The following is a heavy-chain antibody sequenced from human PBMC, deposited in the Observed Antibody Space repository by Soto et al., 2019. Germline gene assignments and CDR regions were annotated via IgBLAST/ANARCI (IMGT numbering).Heavy chain of an antibody. CDR1: GFSLSNVRMG. CDR2: IFSNDER. CDR3: ARIRGTLKNKGSVYYISESLDF. J-gene: IGHJ4*02. D-gene: IGHD3-3*01. V-gene: IGHV2-26*01. Sequence: SGPTLVNPTETLTLTCTVSGFSLSNVRMGVSWIRQPPGKALEWLAHIFSNDERSYSTSLKNRLIISKDTSKSQVVLNMTNMDPGDTATYYCARIRGTLKNKGSVYYISESLDFWGQGTLVTVSS.